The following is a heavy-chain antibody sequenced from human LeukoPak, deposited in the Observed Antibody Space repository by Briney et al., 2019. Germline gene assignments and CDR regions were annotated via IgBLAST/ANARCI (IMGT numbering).Heavy chain of an antibody. CDR2: INPNSGGT. CDR1: GYTFISYD. CDR3: AREHVVRTTRANWFDP. V-gene: IGHV1-2*02. Sequence: APVKVSCKVSGYTFISYDINWVRQATGQGLEWMGWINPNSGGTNYAQKFQGRVTMTRDTSISTAYMELSRLRSDDTAVYYCAREHVVRTTRANWFDPWGQGTLVTVSS. D-gene: IGHD4-11*01. J-gene: IGHJ5*02.